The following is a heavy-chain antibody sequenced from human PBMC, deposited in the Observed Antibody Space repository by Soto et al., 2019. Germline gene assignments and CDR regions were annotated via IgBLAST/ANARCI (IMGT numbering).Heavy chain of an antibody. Sequence: SETLSLTCTVSGGSISSGNYYWSWIRQPPGKGLEWIGFISYSGSTYYNVSLKSRVTISVDTSKNQFSLNLSFMTAADTAVYYCATMGTPATGLYYFDYWGQGTLVTVSP. J-gene: IGHJ4*02. CDR2: ISYSGST. CDR3: ATMGTPATGLYYFDY. D-gene: IGHD2-15*01. CDR1: GGSISSGNYY. V-gene: IGHV4-30-4*01.